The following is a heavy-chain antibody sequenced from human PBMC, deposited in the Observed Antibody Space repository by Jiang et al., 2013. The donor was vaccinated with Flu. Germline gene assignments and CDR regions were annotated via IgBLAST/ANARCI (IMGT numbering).Heavy chain of an antibody. CDR1: GYNFNNYW. Sequence: GAEVKKPGESLKISCKGSGYNFNNYWIGWVRQMPGKGLEWMGIIYPGDFDTRYSPSLQGQVTISVDRSISTAYLQWSSLKASDSAMYYCARLAPLGTVAVRLGDPWGQGTLVTVSS. J-gene: IGHJ5*02. V-gene: IGHV5-51*03. CDR2: IYPGDFDT. D-gene: IGHD6-19*01. CDR3: ARLAPLGTVAVRLGDP.